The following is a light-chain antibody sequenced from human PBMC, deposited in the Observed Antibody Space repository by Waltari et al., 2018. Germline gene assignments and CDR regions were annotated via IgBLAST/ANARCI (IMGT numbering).Light chain of an antibody. V-gene: IGLV1-44*01. CDR2: SYT. J-gene: IGLJ3*02. CDR3: AAWDYRLNIWV. CDR1: TPNIASDP. Sequence: QSVLTQPPSASGTPGQRVTIPCSGTTPNIASDPVNWFRHPPGTAPHPLMYSYTQRPSGVPDRFSGSKSGTSASLAISGLQSDDEADYYCAAWDYRLNIWVFGGGTKLTVL.